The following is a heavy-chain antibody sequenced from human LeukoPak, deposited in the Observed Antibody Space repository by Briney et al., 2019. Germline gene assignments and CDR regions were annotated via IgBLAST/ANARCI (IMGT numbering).Heavy chain of an antibody. CDR1: GGSNNSYH. V-gene: IGHV4-4*09. J-gene: IGHJ5*02. CDR3: ARKAPKKGWFDP. CDR2: THPSGNT. Sequence: PSETLSLSCTVSGGSNNSYHWSWIRQPPGKGLEWIGYTHPSGNTNYSPSLKSRVTISIDTSRNQFSLKLSSVTAADTAVYYCARKAPKKGWFDPWGQGTLVTLSS.